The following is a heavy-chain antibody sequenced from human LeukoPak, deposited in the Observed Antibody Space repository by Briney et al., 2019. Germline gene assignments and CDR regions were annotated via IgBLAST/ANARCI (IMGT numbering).Heavy chain of an antibody. D-gene: IGHD2-15*01. Sequence: GASVKVSCKASGYTFTSYGISWVRQAPGQGLEWMGWISAYNGNTNYAQKLQGRVTMTTDTSTSTAYMELRSLRSEDTAVYYCASRYCSGGSCYHYYGMDVWGQGTTVTVSS. CDR2: ISAYNGNT. J-gene: IGHJ6*02. CDR3: ASRYCSGGSCYHYYGMDV. V-gene: IGHV1-18*01. CDR1: GYTFTSYG.